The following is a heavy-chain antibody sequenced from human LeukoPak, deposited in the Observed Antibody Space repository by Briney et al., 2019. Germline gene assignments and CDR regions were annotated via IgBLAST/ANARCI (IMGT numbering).Heavy chain of an antibody. CDR3: ARGSGSYSYLFDY. Sequence: PSETLSLTCTVSGGSISSHYWSWIRQPPGKGLEWIGYIYYSGSTNYNPSLKSRVTISVDTSKNQFSLKLSSVTAADTAVYYCARGSGSYSYLFDYWGQGTLVTVSS. V-gene: IGHV4-59*08. CDR1: GGSISSHY. J-gene: IGHJ4*02. D-gene: IGHD1-26*01. CDR2: IYYSGST.